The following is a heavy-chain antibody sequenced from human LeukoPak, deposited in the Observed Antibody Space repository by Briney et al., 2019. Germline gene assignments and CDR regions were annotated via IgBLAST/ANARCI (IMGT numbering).Heavy chain of an antibody. J-gene: IGHJ4*02. CDR3: ARGREVAGTVGY. CDR1: GYIFSDYY. V-gene: IGHV1-2*02. D-gene: IGHD6-19*01. Sequence: GASVKVSCKTSGYIFSDYYMHWVRQAPGQGPEWMGWINPNSGGTDYAQKFQGRVTMTRDTSISTGYMELNSLRSDDTAVYYCARGREVAGTVGYWGQGTLVTVSS. CDR2: INPNSGGT.